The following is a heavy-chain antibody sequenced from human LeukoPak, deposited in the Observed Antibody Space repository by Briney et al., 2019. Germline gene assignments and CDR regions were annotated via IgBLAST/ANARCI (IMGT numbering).Heavy chain of an antibody. Sequence: SETLSLTCAVYGGSFSGYYWSWIRQPPGKGLEWIGEINHSGSTNYNPSLKSQVTISVDTSKNQFSLKLSSVTAADTAVYYCARDGSTSPYYYYYYGMDVWGQGTTVTVSS. D-gene: IGHD2-2*01. V-gene: IGHV4-34*01. J-gene: IGHJ6*02. CDR2: INHSGST. CDR3: ARDGSTSPYYYYYYGMDV. CDR1: GGSFSGYY.